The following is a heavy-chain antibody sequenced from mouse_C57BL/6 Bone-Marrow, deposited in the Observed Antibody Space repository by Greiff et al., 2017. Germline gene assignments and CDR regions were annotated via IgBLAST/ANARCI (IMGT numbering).Heavy chain of an antibody. J-gene: IGHJ2*01. D-gene: IGHD3-3*01. CDR1: GFNVKDDY. Sequence: EVQLQQSGAELVRPGASVKLSCTASGFNVKDDYMHWVKQRPEQGLEWIGWIDPENGDTEYASKFQGKATITADTSSNTAYLQLSSLTSEDPAVYYCTTGLPRDFDYWGQGTTLTVSS. V-gene: IGHV14-4*01. CDR3: TTGLPRDFDY. CDR2: IDPENGDT.